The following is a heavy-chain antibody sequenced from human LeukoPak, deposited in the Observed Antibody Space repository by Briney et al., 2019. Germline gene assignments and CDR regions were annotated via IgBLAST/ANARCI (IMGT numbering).Heavy chain of an antibody. CDR3: ARDSRGSYYDFWSGYYTGVWFGY. CDR2: ISAYNGNT. V-gene: IGHV1-18*01. Sequence: GASVKVSCKASGYTFTSYGISWVRQAPGQGLEWMGWISAYNGNTNYAQKLQGRVTMTTDTSTSTAYMELRSLRSDDTAVYYCARDSRGSYYDFWSGYYTGVWFGYWGQGTLVTVSS. J-gene: IGHJ4*02. D-gene: IGHD3-3*01. CDR1: GYTFTSYG.